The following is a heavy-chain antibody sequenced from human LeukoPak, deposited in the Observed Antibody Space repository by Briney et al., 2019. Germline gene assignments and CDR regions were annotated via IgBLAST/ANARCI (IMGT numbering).Heavy chain of an antibody. J-gene: IGHJ5*02. CDR1: GGSISSSSYY. CDR3: ARGYCSSTSCYNSGWYRDTWYWFDP. Sequence: PSETLSLTCTVSGGSISSSSYYWGWIRQPPGKGLEWIGSIYYSGSTYYNPSLKSRVTISVDTSKNQFSLKLSSVTAADTAVYYCARGYCSSTSCYNSGWYRDTWYWFDPWGQGTLVTVSS. CDR2: IYYSGST. V-gene: IGHV4-39*07. D-gene: IGHD2-2*02.